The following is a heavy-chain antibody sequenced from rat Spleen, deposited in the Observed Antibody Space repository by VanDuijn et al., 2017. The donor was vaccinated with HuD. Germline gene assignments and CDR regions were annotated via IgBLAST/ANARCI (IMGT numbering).Heavy chain of an antibody. Sequence: EVQLVESGGGLVQPGRSLKLSCAASGFTFSEYAMAWVRQSPKKGLEWVATIVYDGSNTYYRDSVKGRFTISTDNAKSTLSLQMDSLRSEDTATYYCARRHYGYTDYFDYWGQGVMVTVSS. D-gene: IGHD1-9*01. J-gene: IGHJ2*01. V-gene: IGHV5-7*01. CDR2: IVYDGSNT. CDR1: GFTFSEYA. CDR3: ARRHYGYTDYFDY.